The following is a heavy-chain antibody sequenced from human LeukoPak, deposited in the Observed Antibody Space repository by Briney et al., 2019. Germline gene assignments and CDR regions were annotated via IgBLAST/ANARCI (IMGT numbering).Heavy chain of an antibody. Sequence: GGSLRLSCAASGFTFSDYYMSWIRQAPGKGLEWVSYISSSGSTIYYADSVKGRFTISRDNAKNSLYLQMNSLRAEDTAVYYCARDRDAVYYYDSSGYYYTGENWFDPWGQGTLVTVSS. CDR2: ISSSGSTI. J-gene: IGHJ5*02. CDR1: GFTFSDYY. D-gene: IGHD3-22*01. CDR3: ARDRDAVYYYDSSGYYYTGENWFDP. V-gene: IGHV3-11*04.